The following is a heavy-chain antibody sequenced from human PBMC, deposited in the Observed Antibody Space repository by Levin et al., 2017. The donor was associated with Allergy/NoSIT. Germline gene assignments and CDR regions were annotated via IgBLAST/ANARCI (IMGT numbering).Heavy chain of an antibody. CDR1: GFTFSSYG. D-gene: IGHD6-6*01. V-gene: IGHV3-33*01. J-gene: IGHJ4*02. CDR2: IWYDGSNK. Sequence: QPGGSLRLSCAASGFTFSSYGMHWVRQAPGKGLEWVAVIWYDGSNKYYADSVKGRFTISRDNSKNTLYLQMNSLRAEDTAVYYCARAGSSSSPFDYWGQGTLVTVSS. CDR3: ARAGSSSSPFDY.